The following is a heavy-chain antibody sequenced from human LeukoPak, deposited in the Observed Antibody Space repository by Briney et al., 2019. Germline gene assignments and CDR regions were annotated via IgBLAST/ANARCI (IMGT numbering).Heavy chain of an antibody. J-gene: IGHJ4*02. Sequence: PGGSLRLSCAASGFTFSSHGMHWVRQAPGKGLEWVAVISYDGSNKYYADSVKGRFTISRDNSKNTLYLQMNSLRAEDTAVYYCAKGHSAHGTGFDYWGQGTLVIVSS. CDR1: GFTFSSHG. D-gene: IGHD1-1*01. CDR3: AKGHSAHGTGFDY. V-gene: IGHV3-30*18. CDR2: ISYDGSNK.